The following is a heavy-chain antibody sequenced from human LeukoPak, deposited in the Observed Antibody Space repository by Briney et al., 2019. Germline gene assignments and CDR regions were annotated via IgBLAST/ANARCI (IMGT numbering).Heavy chain of an antibody. V-gene: IGHV4-34*01. CDR2: SYHSGST. D-gene: IGHD3-9*01. Sequence: SETLSLTCAAYGGSFSGYYWSWIRQPPGKGLEWIGCSYHSGSTYYNPSLKSRVTTSVDTSKNQFSLKLTSVTAADTAVYYCARQVMPDYDILSGYYYFDYWGQGTLVTVSS. CDR1: GGSFSGYY. J-gene: IGHJ4*02. CDR3: ARQVMPDYDILSGYYYFDY.